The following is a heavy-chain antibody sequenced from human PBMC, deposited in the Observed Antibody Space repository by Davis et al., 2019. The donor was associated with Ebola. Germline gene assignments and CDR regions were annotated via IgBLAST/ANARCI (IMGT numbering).Heavy chain of an antibody. V-gene: IGHV5-51*01. CDR1: GYSFTSYC. CDR2: IYPGDSDT. CDR3: ARWRAGHYYYGMDV. J-gene: IGHJ6*02. Sequence: GSGYSFTSYCIGWPRQLPGKGLEWTGIIYPGDSDTRYSPSFQGQVTISADKSISTAYLQWSSLKASDTAMYYCARWRAGHYYYGMDVWGQGTTVTVSS. D-gene: IGHD6-13*01.